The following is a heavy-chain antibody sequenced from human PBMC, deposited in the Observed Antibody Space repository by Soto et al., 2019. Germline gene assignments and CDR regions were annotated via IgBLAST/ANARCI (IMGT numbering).Heavy chain of an antibody. CDR2: ISSSSSSI. Sequence: PGGSLRLSCAGTGFAFSSYSMHWVRQAPGKGLEWVSSISSSSSSIYYADSVKGRFSISRDNANNSLYLLLNSLRAEDTAVYYCARAFYDYSSDFFDYWGQGTLVTVSS. V-gene: IGHV3-21*01. CDR1: GFAFSSYS. CDR3: ARAFYDYSSDFFDY. D-gene: IGHD4-4*01. J-gene: IGHJ4*02.